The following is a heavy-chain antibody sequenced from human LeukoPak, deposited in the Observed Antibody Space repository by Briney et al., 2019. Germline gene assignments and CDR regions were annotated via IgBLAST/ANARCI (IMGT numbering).Heavy chain of an antibody. CDR2: ISGSGGST. CDR1: GFTFSSYA. J-gene: IGHJ3*02. D-gene: IGHD1-26*01. CDR3: AKDSGIVGATDAFDI. Sequence: GGSLRLSCAASGFTFSSYAMRWVRQAPGKGLEWVSAISGSGGSTYYAASVKGRFTISRDNSKNTLYLQMNSLRAEDTAVYYCAKDSGIVGATDAFDIWGQGTMVTVSS. V-gene: IGHV3-23*01.